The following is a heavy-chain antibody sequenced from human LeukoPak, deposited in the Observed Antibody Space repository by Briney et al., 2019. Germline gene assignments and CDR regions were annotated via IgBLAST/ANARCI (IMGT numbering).Heavy chain of an antibody. CDR3: AREAGSSWSRGLDI. J-gene: IGHJ3*02. CDR2: IYMSGST. Sequence: SQTLSLTCAVSGGSISSGGYSWSWIRQPAGKGLEWIGRIYMSGSTNYNSSLKSRVNMSVDTSKNQFSLNLSSVTAADTAVYYCAREAGSSWSRGLDIWGQGTVVTVSS. D-gene: IGHD6-13*01. CDR1: GGSISSGGYS. V-gene: IGHV4-61*02.